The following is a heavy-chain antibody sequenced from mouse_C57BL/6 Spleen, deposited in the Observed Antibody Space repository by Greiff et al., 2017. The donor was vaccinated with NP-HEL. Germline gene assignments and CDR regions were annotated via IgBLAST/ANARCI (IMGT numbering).Heavy chain of an antibody. CDR3: ARSNWDYFDY. CDR2: ISSGSSTI. Sequence: DVQLVESGGGLVKPGGSLKLSCAASGFTFSDYGMHWVRQAPEKGLEWVAYISSGSSTIYYADTVKGRFTISRDNAKNTLFLQMTSLRSEDTAMYYCARSNWDYFDYWGQSTTLTVSS. CDR1: GFTFSDYG. V-gene: IGHV5-17*01. J-gene: IGHJ2*01.